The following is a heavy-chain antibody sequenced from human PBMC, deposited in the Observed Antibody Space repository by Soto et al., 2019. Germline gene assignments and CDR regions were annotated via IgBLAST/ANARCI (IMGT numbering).Heavy chain of an antibody. CDR1: GFTFSSYW. D-gene: IGHD6-13*01. J-gene: IGHJ3*02. V-gene: IGHV3-7*05. CDR3: ARDSSPSYSSRWYDAFDI. Sequence: EVQLVESGGGLVQPGGSLRLSCAASGFTFSSYWMTWVRQAPGKGLDWVANIKQDESKRYSVDSVEGRFTISRDNAKNSLFLQMSSLRAEDTAVYYCARDSSPSYSSRWYDAFDIWGQGTMVTVSS. CDR2: IKQDESKR.